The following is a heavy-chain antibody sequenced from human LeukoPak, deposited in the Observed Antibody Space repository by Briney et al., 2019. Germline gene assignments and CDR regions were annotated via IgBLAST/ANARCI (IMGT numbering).Heavy chain of an antibody. D-gene: IGHD3-10*01. J-gene: IGHJ3*02. CDR2: IGYDGNNE. Sequence: GGSLRLSCVASGFTFSSYGMHWVRQAPGKGPEWVAVIGYDGNNEDYADSVKGRFTISRDNSKNTLYLQMNSLRAEDTAVYYCAKVVHYYGSGSYDAFDIWGQGTMVTVSS. CDR1: GFTFSSYG. V-gene: IGHV3-33*06. CDR3: AKVVHYYGSGSYDAFDI.